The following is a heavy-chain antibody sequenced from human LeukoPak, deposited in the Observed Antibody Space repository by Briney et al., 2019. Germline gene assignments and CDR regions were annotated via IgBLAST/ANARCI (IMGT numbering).Heavy chain of an antibody. J-gene: IGHJ4*02. Sequence: PGGSLRLSCAASGFTFDDYAMHWVRQAPGKGLEWVSGISWNSGSIGYADSVKGRFTISRDNAKNSLYLQMNSLRAEDTALYYCAKGHRGSSWYYFDYWDQGTLVTVSS. CDR3: AKGHRGSSWYYFDY. V-gene: IGHV3-9*01. CDR2: ISWNSGSI. CDR1: GFTFDDYA. D-gene: IGHD6-13*01.